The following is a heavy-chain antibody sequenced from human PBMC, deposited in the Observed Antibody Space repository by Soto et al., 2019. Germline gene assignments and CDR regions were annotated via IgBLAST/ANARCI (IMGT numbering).Heavy chain of an antibody. Sequence: GGSLRLSCAASGFTFSSYAMSWVRQAPGKGLEWVSGISGSGGSTYYADSVQGRFTIFRDNSRNTLYLQMNSLRAEDTAVFYCAKEVPQRSSWPYYMDVWGKGTTVTVSS. CDR1: GFTFSSYA. D-gene: IGHD6-13*01. CDR2: ISGSGGST. V-gene: IGHV3-23*01. CDR3: AKEVPQRSSWPYYMDV. J-gene: IGHJ6*03.